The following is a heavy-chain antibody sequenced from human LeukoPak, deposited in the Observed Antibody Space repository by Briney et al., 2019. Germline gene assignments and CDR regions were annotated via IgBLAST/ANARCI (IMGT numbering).Heavy chain of an antibody. CDR1: GVSITNYF. CDR2: IYYSGST. D-gene: IGHD1-7*01. CDR3: ARDGLGITGTGLDY. V-gene: IGHV4-59*01. Sequence: SETLSLTCTVSGVSITNYFWSWIRQPPGKGLEWIGYIYYSGSTTYNPSLKNRVTISVDTSKNHFSLRLSSATAADTAVYYCARDGLGITGTGLDYWGQGVLVTVSS. J-gene: IGHJ4*02.